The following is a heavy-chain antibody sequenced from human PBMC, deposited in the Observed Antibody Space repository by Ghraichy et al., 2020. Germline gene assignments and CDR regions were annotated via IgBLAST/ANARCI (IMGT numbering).Heavy chain of an antibody. V-gene: IGHV3-21*01. CDR1: GFTFSSYS. CDR2: ISSSSSYI. CDR3: ASLWGAATAPFDY. D-gene: IGHD2-15*01. Sequence: GGSLRLSCAASGFTFSSYSMNWVRQAPGKGLEWVSSISSSSSYIYYADSVKGRFTISRDNAKNSLYLQMNSLRAEDTAVYYCASLWGAATAPFDYWGQGTLVTVSS. J-gene: IGHJ4*02.